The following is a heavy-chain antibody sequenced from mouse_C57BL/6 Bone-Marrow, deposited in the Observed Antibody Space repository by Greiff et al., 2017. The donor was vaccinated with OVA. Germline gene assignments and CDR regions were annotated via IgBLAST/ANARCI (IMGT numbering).Heavy chain of an antibody. CDR3: ARDYGSSYGSYFDY. J-gene: IGHJ2*01. D-gene: IGHD1-1*01. CDR2: ILPGSGNT. V-gene: IGHV1-9*01. CDR1: GYTFTGYW. Sequence: QVQLQQSGAELMKPGASVKLSCKATGYTFTGYWIEWVKQRPGHGLEWIGEILPGSGNTYYNEKFKGKATLTADKSSSTAYMELRSLTSEDSAVYFCARDYGSSYGSYFDYWGQGTTLTVSS.